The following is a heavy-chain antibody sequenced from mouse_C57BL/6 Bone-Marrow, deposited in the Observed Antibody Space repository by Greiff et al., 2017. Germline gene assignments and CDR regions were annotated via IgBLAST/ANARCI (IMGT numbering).Heavy chain of an antibody. D-gene: IGHD2-3*01. V-gene: IGHV1-81*01. CDR1: GYTFTSYG. CDR3: ARVGYYWFAY. CDR2: IYPRSGNT. J-gene: IGHJ3*01. Sequence: QVQLQQSGAELARPGASVKLSCKASGYTFTSYGISWVKQRPGQGLEWIGKIYPRSGNTYYNEKFKGKATLTEDKSSSTAYMELRSLTSEDSAVYFCARVGYYWFAYWGQGTLVTVSA.